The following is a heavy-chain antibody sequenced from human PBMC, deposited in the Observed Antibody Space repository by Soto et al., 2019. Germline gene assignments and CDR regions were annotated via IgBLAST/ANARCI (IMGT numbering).Heavy chain of an antibody. CDR2: IIPIFGTA. D-gene: IGHD6-13*01. CDR1: GGTFSSYA. CDR3: ARWYLGGVQQQMAIGWFDX. Sequence: SVKVSCKASGGTFSSYAISWVRQAPGQGLEWMGGIIPIFGTANYAQKFQGRVTITADESTSTAYMELSSLRSEDTAVYYCARWYLGGVQQQMAIGWFDXWGQGTLVTVSX. J-gene: IGHJ5*02. V-gene: IGHV1-69*13.